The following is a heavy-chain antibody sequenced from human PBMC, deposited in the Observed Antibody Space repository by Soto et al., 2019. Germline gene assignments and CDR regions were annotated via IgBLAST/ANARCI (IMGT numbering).Heavy chain of an antibody. CDR1: GFTFSSYA. D-gene: IGHD2-8*01. Sequence: GGSLRLSCAASGFTFSSYAMSWVRQAPGKGLEWVSAISGSGGSTYYADSVKGRFTISRDNSKNTLYLQMNSLRAEDTAVYYCAIPPSSSPDCTNGVCAWYFDLWGRGTLVTVSS. J-gene: IGHJ2*01. CDR2: ISGSGGST. CDR3: AIPPSSSPDCTNGVCAWYFDL. V-gene: IGHV3-23*01.